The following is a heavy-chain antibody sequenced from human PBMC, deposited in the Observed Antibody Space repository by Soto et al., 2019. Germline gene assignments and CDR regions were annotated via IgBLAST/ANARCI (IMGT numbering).Heavy chain of an antibody. CDR3: AKDRGNWNNHYGMDV. Sequence: QVQLVESGGGVVQPGRSLRLSCAASGFTFSIYGIHWVRQAPGKGLEWVAVISYDGSNKEYADSVKGRFTISRDNSKDTLDLQMNSLRAEDTAVYYCAKDRGNWNNHYGMDVWGQGTTVTVSS. V-gene: IGHV3-30*18. D-gene: IGHD1-1*01. CDR1: GFTFSIYG. CDR2: ISYDGSNK. J-gene: IGHJ6*02.